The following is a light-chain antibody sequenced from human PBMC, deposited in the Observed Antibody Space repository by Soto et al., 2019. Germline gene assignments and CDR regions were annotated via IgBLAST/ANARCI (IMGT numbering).Light chain of an antibody. V-gene: IGKV3-20*01. Sequence: EIVLTQSPGTLSLSPGERAILSCRASQTINNRYLAWYQQTPGRAPRLLIRAASSRAAGIPDRFSGSGSGTDFTLTINRLEPEDFAVYYCHHYDNSPPFPFGPGTKVDIK. CDR2: AAS. CDR3: HHYDNSPPFP. J-gene: IGKJ3*01. CDR1: QTINNRY.